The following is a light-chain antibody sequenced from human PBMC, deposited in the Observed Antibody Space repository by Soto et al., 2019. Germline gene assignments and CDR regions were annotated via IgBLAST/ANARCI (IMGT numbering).Light chain of an antibody. CDR1: ALPKQY. CDR3: QSSDSSGRYPYV. Sequence: ELTQPPSVSVSPGQTARITCSGDALPKQYAYWYQQKPGQAPVVVIYKDNGRPSGVPERFSGSSSGTTVTLTISGVQAEDEAYYYCQSSDSSGRYPYVFGTGTKVTVL. CDR2: KDN. J-gene: IGLJ1*01. V-gene: IGLV3-25*02.